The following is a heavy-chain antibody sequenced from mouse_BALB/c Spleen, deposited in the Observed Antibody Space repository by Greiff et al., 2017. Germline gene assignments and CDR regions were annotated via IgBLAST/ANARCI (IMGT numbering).Heavy chain of an antibody. V-gene: IGHV5-4*02. CDR1: GFTFSDYY. Sequence: EVKLVESGGSLVKPGGSLKLSCAASGFTFSDYYMYWVRQTPEKRLEWVATISDGGSYTYYPDSVKGRFTISRDNAKNNLYLQMSSLKSEDTAMYYCAEGGFAYWGQGTLVTVSA. CDR3: AEGGFAY. CDR2: ISDGGSYT. J-gene: IGHJ3*01.